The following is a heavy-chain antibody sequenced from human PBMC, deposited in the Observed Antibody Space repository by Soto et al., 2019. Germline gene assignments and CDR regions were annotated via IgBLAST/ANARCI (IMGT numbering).Heavy chain of an antibody. CDR3: ARQGFGPLHGLVDV. Sequence: QVQLQESGPGLVKPSETLSLSCTVSGGSISSYYWSWFRQSPGKRMEWIGYVHHSWGSSYNPSPRSRVAISLDTSKSQFSLKVTSVTATETAVYYCARQGFGPLHGLVDVWGQGTTVTVSS. J-gene: IGHJ6*02. D-gene: IGHD3-10*01. CDR1: GGSISSYY. V-gene: IGHV4-59*08. CDR2: VHHSWGS.